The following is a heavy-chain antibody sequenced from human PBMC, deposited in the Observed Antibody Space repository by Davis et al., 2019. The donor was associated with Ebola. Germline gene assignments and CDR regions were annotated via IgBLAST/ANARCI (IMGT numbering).Heavy chain of an antibody. D-gene: IGHD3-10*02. V-gene: IGHV3-9*01. CDR2: ISWNSGSI. CDR3: AKGMFGDYAFFDY. CDR1: GFTVSSNH. J-gene: IGHJ4*02. Sequence: SLKISCAASGFTVSSNHMSWVRQAPGKGLEWVSGISWNSGSIGYADSVKGRFTISRDNAKNSLYLQMNSLGAEDAAVYYCAKGMFGDYAFFDYWGQGILVTVSS.